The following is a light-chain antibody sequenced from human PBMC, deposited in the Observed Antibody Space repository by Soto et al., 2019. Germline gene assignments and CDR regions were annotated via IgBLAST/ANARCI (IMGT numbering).Light chain of an antibody. CDR3: SSYTSSGTLV. CDR2: DVS. Sequence: QSALTQPASVSESPGQSITISCTGTCSDVGEYDYVSWYQHHPGKAPKVLIYDVSNRPSGVSNRFSGSKSGNTASLTISGLQAEDEADYYCSSYTSSGTLVFGGGTKLTVL. CDR1: CSDVGEYDY. V-gene: IGLV2-14*03. J-gene: IGLJ2*01.